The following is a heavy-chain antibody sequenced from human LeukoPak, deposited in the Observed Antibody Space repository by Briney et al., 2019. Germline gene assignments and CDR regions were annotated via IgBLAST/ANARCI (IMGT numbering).Heavy chain of an antibody. V-gene: IGHV4-59*01. CDR2: IYFSGST. Sequence: SETLSLTCTVSGASISSYYWSWIRQPPAKGLEWMGFIYFSGSTNYNPSLKSRVTMSLDKSKNQFPLKLTSVIAADTAGYYCARGYDFWSGQNWFDPWGQGTLVTVSS. J-gene: IGHJ5*02. CDR3: ARGYDFWSGQNWFDP. CDR1: GASISSYY. D-gene: IGHD3-3*01.